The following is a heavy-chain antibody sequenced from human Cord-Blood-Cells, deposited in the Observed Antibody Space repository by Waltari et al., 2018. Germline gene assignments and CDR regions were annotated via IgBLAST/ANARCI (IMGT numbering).Heavy chain of an antibody. CDR3: AKDGGDTAMVTPNYYFDY. CDR1: GFTFSSYA. D-gene: IGHD5-18*01. J-gene: IGHJ4*02. V-gene: IGHV3-23*01. Sequence: EVQLLESGGGLVQPGGSLRLSCAASGFTFSSYAMSWVRQAPGKGLEWVSAISGSGGSTYYADSVKGRFTISRDNSKNTLYLQMNSLRAEDTAVYYCAKDGGDTAMVTPNYYFDYWGQGTLVTVSS. CDR2: ISGSGGST.